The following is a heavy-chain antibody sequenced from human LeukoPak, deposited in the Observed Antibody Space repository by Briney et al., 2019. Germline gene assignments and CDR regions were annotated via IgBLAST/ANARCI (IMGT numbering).Heavy chain of an antibody. V-gene: IGHV4-30-4*01. Sequence: SETLSLTCTVSGGSISSGDYYWSWIRQPPGKGLEWIGYIYYSGSTYYNPSLKSRVTISVDTSKNQFSLKLSSVTAADKAVYYCARDNMVRGAGHDYWGQGTLVTVSS. D-gene: IGHD3-10*01. J-gene: IGHJ4*02. CDR1: GGSISSGDYY. CDR2: IYYSGST. CDR3: ARDNMVRGAGHDY.